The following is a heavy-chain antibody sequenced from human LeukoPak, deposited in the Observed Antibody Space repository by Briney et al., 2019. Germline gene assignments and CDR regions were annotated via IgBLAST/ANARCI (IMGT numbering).Heavy chain of an antibody. Sequence: GGSLRLSCAASGFTFSSHSMNWVRQAPGKGLEWVSSISSSSSYIYYADSVKGRFTISRDNAKNSLYLQMNSLRAEDTAVYYCARGHQDIVVVVHGWFDPWGQGTLVTVSS. D-gene: IGHD2-15*01. CDR3: ARGHQDIVVVVHGWFDP. J-gene: IGHJ5*02. CDR1: GFTFSSHS. CDR2: ISSSSSYI. V-gene: IGHV3-21*01.